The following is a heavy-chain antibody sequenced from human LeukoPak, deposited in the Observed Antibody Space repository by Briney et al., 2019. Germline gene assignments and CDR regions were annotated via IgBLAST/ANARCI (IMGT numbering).Heavy chain of an antibody. CDR2: INWNGGST. CDR3: ARASPSFNSGFDY. V-gene: IGHV3-20*04. Sequence: PGGSLRLSCAASGFTFSSYGMSWVRQAPGKGLEWVSGINWNGGSTGYADSVKGRFTISRDNSKNTLYLQMNSLRAEDTAVYYCARASPSFNSGFDYWGQGTLVTVSS. J-gene: IGHJ4*02. CDR1: GFTFSSYG. D-gene: IGHD1-26*01.